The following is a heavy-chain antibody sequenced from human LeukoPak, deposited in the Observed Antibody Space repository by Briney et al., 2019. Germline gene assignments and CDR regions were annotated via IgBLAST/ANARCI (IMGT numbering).Heavy chain of an antibody. Sequence: GESLKISCKGSGYRFITYWIGWVRQMPGKGLEWMGIIYPGDSDTRYSPSFQGQVTISADKSISTAYLQWSSLKASDTAMYYCARWERRDGYNPDYWGQGTLVTVSS. CDR1: GYRFITYW. D-gene: IGHD5-24*01. V-gene: IGHV5-51*01. CDR3: ARWERRDGYNPDY. CDR2: IYPGDSDT. J-gene: IGHJ4*02.